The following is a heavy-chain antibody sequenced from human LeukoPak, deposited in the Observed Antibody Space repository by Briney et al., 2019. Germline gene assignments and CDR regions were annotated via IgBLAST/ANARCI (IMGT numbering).Heavy chain of an antibody. J-gene: IGHJ4*02. Sequence: GGSLRLYCAASGFSLSSHDMHWVSQAPGKGLEWVSFISSDGGKKDYGDSVKGRFTISRDNSKNTLYLQMYSLGAQDTAVYYCAKDRSKGSYVDEFDYWGQGTLVTVSS. V-gene: IGHV3-30*02. CDR3: AKDRSKGSYVDEFDY. CDR2: ISSDGGKK. CDR1: GFSLSSHD. D-gene: IGHD1-26*01.